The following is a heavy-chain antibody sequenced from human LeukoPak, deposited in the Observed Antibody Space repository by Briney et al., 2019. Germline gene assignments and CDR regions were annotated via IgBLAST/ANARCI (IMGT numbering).Heavy chain of an antibody. CDR3: ARYSSGWSYFDY. Sequence: GGSLRLSCAASGFTFDDYGMSWVRQAPGKGLEWVSGVNWNGGSTGYADSVRGRFTISRDNSKNTLYLQMNSLRAEDTAVYYCARYSSGWSYFDYWGQGTLVTVSS. CDR2: VNWNGGST. CDR1: GFTFDDYG. D-gene: IGHD6-19*01. J-gene: IGHJ4*02. V-gene: IGHV3-20*04.